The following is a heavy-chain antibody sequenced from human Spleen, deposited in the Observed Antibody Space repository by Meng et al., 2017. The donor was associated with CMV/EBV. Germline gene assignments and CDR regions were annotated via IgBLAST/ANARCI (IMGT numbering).Heavy chain of an antibody. CDR3: AKSAQWDYLSEYYFDD. CDR2: LRYDGNNK. J-gene: IGHJ4*02. D-gene: IGHD1-7*01. V-gene: IGHV3-30*02. Sequence: GESLKISCAASGFTFRDYGMHWVRQAPGKGLEWVAYLRYDGNNKYYADSVQGRFTMSRDNSRNTLYLQMNSLRPEDTAIYYCAKSAQWDYLSEYYFDDWGQGTLVTVSS. CDR1: GFTFRDYG.